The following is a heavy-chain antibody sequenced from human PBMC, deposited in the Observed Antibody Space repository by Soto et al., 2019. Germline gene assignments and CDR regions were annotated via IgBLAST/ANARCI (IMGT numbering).Heavy chain of an antibody. CDR2: IIPILGIA. J-gene: IGHJ4*02. Sequence: SVKVSCKASGGTFSSYTISWVRQAPGQGLEWMGRIIPILGIANYAQKFQGRVTITADKSTSTAYMELSSLRSEDTAVYYCARLSPPYYFDYWGQGTLVTVSS. CDR3: ARLSPPYYFDY. V-gene: IGHV1-69*02. CDR1: GGTFSSYT.